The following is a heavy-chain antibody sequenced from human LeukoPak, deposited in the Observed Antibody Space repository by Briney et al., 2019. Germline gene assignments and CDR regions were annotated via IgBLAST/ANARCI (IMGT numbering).Heavy chain of an antibody. CDR2: INQDGSEK. D-gene: IGHD3-10*01. CDR3: ARDRNYYGSGSYYY. CDR1: GFSFSLYW. J-gene: IGHJ4*02. Sequence: PGGSLRLSCGTSGFSFSLYWMSWVRQGPGKGLEWVANINQDGSEKYYVDSVKGRFTISRDNSKNTLYLQMNSLRAEDTAVYYCARDRNYYGSGSYYYWGQGTLVTVSS. V-gene: IGHV3-7*01.